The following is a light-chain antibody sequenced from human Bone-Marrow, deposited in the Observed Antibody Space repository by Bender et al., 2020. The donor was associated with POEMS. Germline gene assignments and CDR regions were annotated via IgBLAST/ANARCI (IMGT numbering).Light chain of an antibody. Sequence: QSALTQPPSASGSPGQSVTISCTGTSSDIGTYNFVSWYQQYPGKAPKLMIYDVNKRPSGVPDRFSGSKSGNTASLTVSGLQAEDEADYYCSAYAGSNLVLFGGGTKVTVL. CDR2: DVN. CDR3: SAYAGSNLVL. CDR1: SSDIGTYNF. J-gene: IGLJ3*02. V-gene: IGLV2-8*01.